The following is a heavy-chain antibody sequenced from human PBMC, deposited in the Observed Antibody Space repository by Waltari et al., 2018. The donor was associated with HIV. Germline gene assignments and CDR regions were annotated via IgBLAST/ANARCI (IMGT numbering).Heavy chain of an antibody. CDR2: INGDGSTT. Sequence: EVQLVESGGGLVQPGGSLSLSCAASGFTFSSSWMHWVRQAPGKGLVWVSRINGDGSTTSYADSVKGRFTISRDNAKNTLYLQMNSLRAEDTAVYYCARIAYDSSGYGWFDPWGQGTLVTVSS. V-gene: IGHV3-74*01. J-gene: IGHJ5*02. CDR1: GFTFSSSW. D-gene: IGHD3-22*01. CDR3: ARIAYDSSGYGWFDP.